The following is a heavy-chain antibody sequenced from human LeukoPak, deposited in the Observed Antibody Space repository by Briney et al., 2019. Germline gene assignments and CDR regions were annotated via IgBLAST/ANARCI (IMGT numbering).Heavy chain of an antibody. J-gene: IGHJ4*02. D-gene: IGHD3-22*01. CDR3: ARGYYDSSGYYSYFDY. CDR1: GFTVSSNY. CDR2: IYSGGST. V-gene: IGHV3-53*01. Sequence: GGSLSLSCAVSGFTVSSNYMSWVRQAPGEGRGWVSVIYSGGSTYYADSVKGRFTISRDNSKNTLYLQMNSLRAEDTAVYYCARGYYDSSGYYSYFDYWGQGTLVTVSS.